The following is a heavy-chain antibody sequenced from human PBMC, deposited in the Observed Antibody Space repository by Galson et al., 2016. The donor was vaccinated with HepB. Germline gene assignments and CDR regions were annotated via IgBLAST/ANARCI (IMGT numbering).Heavy chain of an antibody. CDR2: ITGDRSRT. Sequence: SLRLSCAGSEFTFTSYAMNWVRQAPGKGLEWVSAITGDRSRTFYADSVKGRFTISRDNSKNTVYLQMNGLRAEDTAVYYCAKDLWLRGFHYLDYWGQGTLVTVSS. CDR3: AKDLWLRGFHYLDY. J-gene: IGHJ4*02. CDR1: EFTFTSYA. D-gene: IGHD3-10*01. V-gene: IGHV3-23*01.